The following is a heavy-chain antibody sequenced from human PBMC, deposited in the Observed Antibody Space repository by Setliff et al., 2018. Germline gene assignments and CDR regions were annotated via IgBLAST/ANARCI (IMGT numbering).Heavy chain of an antibody. V-gene: IGHV3-11*04. CDR3: ARDGVFYAMDF. J-gene: IGHJ6*02. D-gene: IGHD3-10*01. Sequence: LSLTCTVYGGSLSNYYWSWIRQPPGKGLEWLSKISGAGTTVYYADSVRGRFTISRDNAKNSLYLQMNSLRAEDSAVYYCARDGVFYAMDFWGQGTTVTVSS. CDR2: ISGAGTTV. CDR1: GGSLSNYY.